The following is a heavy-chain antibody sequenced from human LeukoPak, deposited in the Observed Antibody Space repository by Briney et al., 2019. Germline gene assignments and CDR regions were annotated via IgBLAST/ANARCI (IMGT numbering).Heavy chain of an antibody. Sequence: SETLSLTCAVYGGSFSGYYWSWIRQPPGKGLEWIGEINHSGSTNYNPSLKSRVTISVDTYKNQFSLKLSSVTAADTAVYYCARGGDSSWIDYWGQGTLVTVSS. CDR3: ARGGDSSWIDY. CDR2: INHSGST. D-gene: IGHD6-19*01. J-gene: IGHJ4*02. CDR1: GGSFSGYY. V-gene: IGHV4-34*01.